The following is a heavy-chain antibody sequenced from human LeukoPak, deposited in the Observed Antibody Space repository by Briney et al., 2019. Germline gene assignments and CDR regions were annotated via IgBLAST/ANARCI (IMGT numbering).Heavy chain of an antibody. D-gene: IGHD2-2*01. CDR1: GGSFSGYY. Sequence: SETLSLTCAVYGGSFSGYYWSWIRQPPGKGLEWIGEINHSGSTNYNPSLKSRVTMSVDTSRNQFSLRLSSVTAADTAVYYCAREGTYCSRTSCYDSFLDYWGQGTLVTVSS. V-gene: IGHV4-34*01. J-gene: IGHJ4*02. CDR2: INHSGST. CDR3: AREGTYCSRTSCYDSFLDY.